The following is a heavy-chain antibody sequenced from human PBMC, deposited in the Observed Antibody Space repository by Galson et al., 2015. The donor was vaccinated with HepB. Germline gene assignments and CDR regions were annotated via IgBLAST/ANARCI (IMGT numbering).Heavy chain of an antibody. Sequence: SLRLSCAASGFTFSSYGMHWVRQAPGKGLEWVAFIRYDGSNKYYADSVKGRFTISRDNSKNTLYLQMNSLRAEDTAVYYCAKEGAAAGTSFGVDYYYGMDVWGQGTTVTVSS. V-gene: IGHV3-30*02. D-gene: IGHD6-13*01. CDR1: GFTFSSYG. J-gene: IGHJ6*02. CDR3: AKEGAAAGTSFGVDYYYGMDV. CDR2: IRYDGSNK.